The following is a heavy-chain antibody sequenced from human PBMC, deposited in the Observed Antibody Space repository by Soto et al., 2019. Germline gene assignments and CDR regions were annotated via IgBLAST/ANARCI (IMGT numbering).Heavy chain of an antibody. CDR2: ISYDGSNK. J-gene: IGHJ4*02. V-gene: IGHV3-30-3*01. D-gene: IGHD6-19*01. CDR1: GFTFSSYA. Sequence: QVQLVESGGGVVQPGRSLRLSCAASGFTFSSYAMHWVRQAPGKGLEWVAVISYDGSNKYYADSVKGRFTISRDNSKNTLYLQMNSLRAEDTAVYYCARDQYSSGWYSVTKTRGFDYWGQGTLVTVSS. CDR3: ARDQYSSGWYSVTKTRGFDY.